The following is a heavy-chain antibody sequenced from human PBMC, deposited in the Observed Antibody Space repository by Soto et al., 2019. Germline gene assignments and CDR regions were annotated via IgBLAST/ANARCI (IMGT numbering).Heavy chain of an antibody. CDR2: ISNDGNRQ. J-gene: IGHJ3*02. V-gene: IGHV3-30-3*01. Sequence: QEQLMESGGGVVQPGRSLRLSCVASGFSFSSQAMHWVRQAPGKGLEWVAAISNDGNRQLYADSVKDRFTISRDNSRNTLDLQMNNLRTEDTGVYFCARDIYSYGSVGTTDIWGQGTMVTVSS. CDR3: ARDIYSYGSVGTTDI. D-gene: IGHD5-18*01. CDR1: GFSFSSQA.